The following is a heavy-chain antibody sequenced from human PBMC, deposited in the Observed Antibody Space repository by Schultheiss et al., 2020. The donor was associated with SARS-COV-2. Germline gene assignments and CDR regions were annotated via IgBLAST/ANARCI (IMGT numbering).Heavy chain of an antibody. V-gene: IGHV4-31*03. CDR2: IYNSGSP. Sequence: SETLSLTCTVSGGSINSGAYYWSWIRQHPGKGLEYIGHIYNSGSPAYNPSLKSRVAISVDTSKNQFSLKLSSVTAADTAVYYCARLDYSSGYYYVGWFDPWGQGTLVTVSS. J-gene: IGHJ5*02. CDR3: ARLDYSSGYYYVGWFDP. CDR1: GGSINSGAYY. D-gene: IGHD3-22*01.